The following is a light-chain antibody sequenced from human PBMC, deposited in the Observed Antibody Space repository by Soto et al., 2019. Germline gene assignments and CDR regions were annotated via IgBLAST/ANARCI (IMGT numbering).Light chain of an antibody. CDR1: DNIAKY. CDR3: QQSYSVPPWT. CDR2: AAS. V-gene: IGKV1-39*01. J-gene: IGKJ1*01. Sequence: DIQTTQSPSSLSASVGDSVTITCRTSDNIAKYLNVYQQKPGQVPKLLIVAASNLRSGVPPRFRGSGSATEFTLTIMNLQPEDFASYYCQQSYSVPPWTFGQGTKVEF.